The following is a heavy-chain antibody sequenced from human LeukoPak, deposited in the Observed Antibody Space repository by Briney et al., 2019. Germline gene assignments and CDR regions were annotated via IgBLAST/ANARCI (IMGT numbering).Heavy chain of an antibody. CDR2: IYHAGGT. CDR3: ASSEATTTPPPYGMGV. D-gene: IGHD5-12*01. CDR1: GGSISGGGYY. J-gene: IGHJ6*02. V-gene: IGHV4-31*03. Sequence: PSETLSPTCTVSGGSISGGGYYWSWIRQHPGKGLEWIGYIYHAGGTFYNPSLKSRVTISLDTSESQFSLKLSSVTAADTAVYYCASSEATTTPPPYGMGVWGQGTTVTVSS.